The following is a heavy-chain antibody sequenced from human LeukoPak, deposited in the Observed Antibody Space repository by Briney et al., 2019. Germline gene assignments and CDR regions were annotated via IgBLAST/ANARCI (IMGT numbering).Heavy chain of an antibody. D-gene: IGHD5-18*01. J-gene: IGHJ5*02. Sequence: LGGSLRLSCAASGFTFSSYEMNWVRQAPGKGLEWVSYISSSSSTIYYADSVKGRFTISRDNAKNSLYLQMNSLRAEDTAVYYCASLNTAMVTGRRYNWFDPWGQETLVTVSS. CDR2: ISSSSSTI. CDR1: GFTFSSYE. CDR3: ASLNTAMVTGRRYNWFDP. V-gene: IGHV3-48*01.